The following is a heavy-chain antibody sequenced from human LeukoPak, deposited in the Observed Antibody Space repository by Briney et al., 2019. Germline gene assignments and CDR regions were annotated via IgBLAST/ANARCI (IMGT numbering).Heavy chain of an antibody. Sequence: GGSLRLSCAASGLTFSSHWMHWVRQAPGKGLVWVSRINSDGSSTSYADSVKGRFTISRDNAKNTLYLQMNSLRAEDTAVYYCAREERWFGELFVDYWGQGTLVTVSS. CDR1: GLTFSSHW. CDR3: AREERWFGELFVDY. V-gene: IGHV3-74*01. J-gene: IGHJ4*02. CDR2: INSDGSST. D-gene: IGHD3-10*01.